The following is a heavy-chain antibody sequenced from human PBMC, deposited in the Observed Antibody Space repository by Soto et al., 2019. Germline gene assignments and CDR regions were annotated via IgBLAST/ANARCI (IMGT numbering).Heavy chain of an antibody. CDR1: GYTFTSYY. V-gene: IGHV1-46*01. D-gene: IGHD2-21*01. Sequence: ASVKVSCKASGYTFTSYYMHWVRHAPGQGLEWMGIINPSGGSTSYAQKFQGRVTMTRDTSTSTVYMELSSLRSEDTAVYYCARDHIDESGPRYYGMDVWGQGTTVTVSS. J-gene: IGHJ6*02. CDR2: INPSGGST. CDR3: ARDHIDESGPRYYGMDV.